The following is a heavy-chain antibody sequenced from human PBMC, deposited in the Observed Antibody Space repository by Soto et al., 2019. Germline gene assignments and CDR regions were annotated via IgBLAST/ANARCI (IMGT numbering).Heavy chain of an antibody. Sequence: LRLSCAASGFTFSSYSMNWVRQAPGKGLEWISYISTTSSSIYYADSVKGRFTISRDNAKNSLFLQMNSLRDEDTAVYYCERKGVAFDYWGQGALVTVSS. CDR1: GFTFSSYS. V-gene: IGHV3-48*02. CDR2: ISTTSSSI. CDR3: ERKGVAFDY. J-gene: IGHJ4*02. D-gene: IGHD3-3*01.